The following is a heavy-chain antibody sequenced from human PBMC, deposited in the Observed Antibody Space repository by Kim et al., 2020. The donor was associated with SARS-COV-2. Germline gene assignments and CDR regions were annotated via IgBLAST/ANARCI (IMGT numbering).Heavy chain of an antibody. Sequence: GSLRLSCSASGFTFSTYAMSWVRQAPGKGLEWVSVITGSGAGTYYADSVKGRFTISRDNSRNAVFFQMNSLRAEDTAVYYCAKRQGYSFDYWGQGTLVTVSS. CDR2: ITGSGAGT. CDR1: GFTFSTYA. CDR3: AKRQGYSFDY. V-gene: IGHV3-23*01. J-gene: IGHJ4*02.